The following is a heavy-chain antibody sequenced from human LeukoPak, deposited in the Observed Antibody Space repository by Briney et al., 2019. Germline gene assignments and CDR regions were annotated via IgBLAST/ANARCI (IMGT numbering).Heavy chain of an antibody. D-gene: IGHD2-15*01. CDR1: GGSVSSHY. J-gene: IGHJ6*03. V-gene: IGHV4-59*02. CDR2: ISNSGST. CDR3: GRDALVGYFSYYYMDV. Sequence: SETLSLTCTVSGGSVSSHYWTWIRQSPVKGLEWIGDISNSGSTSYNPSLKSRVTISIDTSKNQFSLKLSSVTAADTAVYYCGRDALVGYFSYYYMDVWGKGTTVTVSS.